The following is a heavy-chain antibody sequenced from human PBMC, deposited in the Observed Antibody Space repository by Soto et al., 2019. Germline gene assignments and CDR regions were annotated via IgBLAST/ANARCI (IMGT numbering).Heavy chain of an antibody. Sequence: GGSLRLSCAASGFTFSSYAMSWVRQAPGKGLEWVSAISGSGGSTYYADSVKGRFTISRDNSKNTLYLQMNSLRAEDTAVYYCLKKLNGWYGRFDYWCQAILVTVS. J-gene: IGHJ4*02. CDR3: LKKLNGWYGRFDY. CDR1: GFTFSSYA. CDR2: ISGSGGST. D-gene: IGHD6-19*01. V-gene: IGHV3-23*01.